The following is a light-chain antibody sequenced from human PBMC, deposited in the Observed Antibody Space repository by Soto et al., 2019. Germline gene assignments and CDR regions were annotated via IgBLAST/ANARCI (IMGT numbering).Light chain of an antibody. CDR2: GAS. CDR1: QSVSSNF. V-gene: IGKV3-20*01. Sequence: EIVLTQSPGTLSLSPGQSATLLCRASQSVSSNFLAWYQQKPGQAPRLLISGASTRATGIPDRFSGSGSGTDFTLTISRLEPEDFAVYYCQQFGNSPLMYTFGQGTKVDIK. J-gene: IGKJ2*01. CDR3: QQFGNSPLMYT.